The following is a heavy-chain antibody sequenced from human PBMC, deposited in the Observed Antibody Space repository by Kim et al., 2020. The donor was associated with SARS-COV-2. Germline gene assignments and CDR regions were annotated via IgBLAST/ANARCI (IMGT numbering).Heavy chain of an antibody. CDR1: GGSITSGDYY. D-gene: IGHD6-13*01. J-gene: IGHJ6*01. V-gene: IGHV4-30-4*01. Sequence: SETLSLTCTVSGGSITSGDYYWTWIRQPPGKGLEWIGYISYSGTTYYNPSLKSRLTISVDTSKHQFSLKLSSVTAADTAVYYCARDRSTTWYVGHYGMDV. CDR3: ARDRSTTWYVGHYGMDV. CDR2: ISYSGTT.